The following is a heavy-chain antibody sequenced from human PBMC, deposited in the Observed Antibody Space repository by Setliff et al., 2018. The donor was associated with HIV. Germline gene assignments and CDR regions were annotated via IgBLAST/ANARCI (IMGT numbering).Heavy chain of an antibody. Sequence: GESLKISCKGSGYRFTSHWIAWVRQLPGKGLEWMGIIYPRDSDTRYSPSFQGQVTISADKSISTAYLQWNSLKASDTAMYYCARQPGRAAMGRENYYYYYMDVWGKGTTVTVSS. V-gene: IGHV5-51*01. J-gene: IGHJ6*03. D-gene: IGHD2-2*01. CDR2: IYPRDSDT. CDR3: ARQPGRAAMGRENYYYYYMDV. CDR1: GYRFTSHW.